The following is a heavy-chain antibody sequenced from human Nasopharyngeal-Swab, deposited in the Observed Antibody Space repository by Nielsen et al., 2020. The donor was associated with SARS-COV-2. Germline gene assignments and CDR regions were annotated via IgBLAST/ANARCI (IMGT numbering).Heavy chain of an antibody. V-gene: IGHV3-30*18. CDR3: AKAFGEDQLAEDAFDA. Sequence: GGSLRLSCAASGFTFSNYGMHWVRQAPGKGLEWVAVISYDGNIKSYADSVRGRFLISRDNSHNTLYLQISRLRTEDRAVYYCAKAFGEDQLAEDAFDAWGQGTMVTVSS. J-gene: IGHJ3*01. CDR2: ISYDGNIK. D-gene: IGHD3-16*01. CDR1: GFTFSNYG.